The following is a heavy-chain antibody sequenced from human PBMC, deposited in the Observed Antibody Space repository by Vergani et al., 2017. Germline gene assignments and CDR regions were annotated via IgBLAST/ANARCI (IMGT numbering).Heavy chain of an antibody. D-gene: IGHD3-22*01. V-gene: IGHV4-4*07. Sequence: QVQLQESGPGLVKPSETLSLTCTVSGRSISSYYWSWIRQPAGKGLEWIGRIYTSGSTNYNPSLKSRVTMSVDTSKNQFSLKLSSVTAADTAVYYCARDLSRYYDSSGYYLSFDYWGQGTLVTVSS. J-gene: IGHJ4*02. CDR1: GRSISSYY. CDR2: IYTSGST. CDR3: ARDLSRYYDSSGYYLSFDY.